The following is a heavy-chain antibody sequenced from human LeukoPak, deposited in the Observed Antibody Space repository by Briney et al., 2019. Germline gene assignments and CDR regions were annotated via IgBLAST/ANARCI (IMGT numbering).Heavy chain of an antibody. CDR1: GFTFSNYA. Sequence: QAGGSLRLSCAASGFTFSNYAVSWVRQAPGKGLAWVSTISGSGGSTYYTGSVKGRFTISRDNSKNTLYLQMNSLRAEGTAIYYCAKDTYDFWSGFDYWGRGTLVTVSS. CDR2: ISGSGGST. J-gene: IGHJ4*02. V-gene: IGHV3-23*01. D-gene: IGHD3-3*01. CDR3: AKDTYDFWSGFDY.